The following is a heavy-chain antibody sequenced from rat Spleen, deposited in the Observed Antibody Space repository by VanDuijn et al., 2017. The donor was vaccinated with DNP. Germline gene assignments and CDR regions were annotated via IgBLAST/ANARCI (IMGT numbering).Heavy chain of an antibody. CDR2: ISYNGGSP. J-gene: IGHJ4*01. D-gene: IGHD3-8*01. V-gene: IGHV5-7*01. CDR1: GFTFSSFP. CDR3: ARHRTIMPYYYAMDA. Sequence: EVQLVESGGGLVQPGRSLKLSCAASGFTFSSFPMAWVRQAPKKGLEWVASISYNGGSPYYRDSVKGRFTISRDNAQSTLYLQMDSLRSEDTATYYCARHRTIMPYYYAMDAWGQGASVTVSS.